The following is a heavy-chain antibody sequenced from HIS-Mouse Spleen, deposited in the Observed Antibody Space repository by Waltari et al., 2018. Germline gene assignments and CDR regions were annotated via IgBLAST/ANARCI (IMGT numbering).Heavy chain of an antibody. J-gene: IGHJ2*01. CDR2: IYYSGST. V-gene: IGHV4-39*07. CDR1: GGPISSSSYY. D-gene: IGHD6-13*01. Sequence: QLQLQESGPGLVKPSETLSLTCTVSGGPISSSSYYWGWIRQRPGRGLEWIGSIYYSGSTYYNPSLKSRVTISVDTSKNQFSLKLSSVTAADTAVYYCAREIPYSSSWYDWYFDLWGRGTLVTVSS. CDR3: AREIPYSSSWYDWYFDL.